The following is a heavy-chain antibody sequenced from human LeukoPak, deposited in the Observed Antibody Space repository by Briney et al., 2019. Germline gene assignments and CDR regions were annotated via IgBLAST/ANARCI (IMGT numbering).Heavy chain of an antibody. CDR3: AKSSFLEWLGYYYGMDV. J-gene: IGHJ6*02. Sequence: GGSLRLSCAASGFTFSSYAMHWVRQAPGKGLEWVAVISYDGSNKYYADSVKGRFTISRDNSKNTLYPQMNSLRAEDTAVYYCAKSSFLEWLGYYYGMDVWGQGTTVTVSS. D-gene: IGHD3-3*01. CDR2: ISYDGSNK. CDR1: GFTFSSYA. V-gene: IGHV3-30*04.